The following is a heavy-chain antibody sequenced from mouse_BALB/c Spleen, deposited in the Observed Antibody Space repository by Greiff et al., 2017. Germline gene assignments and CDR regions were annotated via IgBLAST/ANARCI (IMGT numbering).Heavy chain of an antibody. CDR1: GYTFTSYW. CDR3: ARNWEGFAY. Sequence: QVQLKQPGAELVKPGASVKLSCKASGYTFTSYWMHWVKQRPGQGLEWIGEINPSNGRTNYNEKFKSKATLTVDKSSSTAYMQLSSLTSEDSAVYYCARNWEGFAYWGQGTLVTVSA. V-gene: IGHV1S81*02. CDR2: INPSNGRT. J-gene: IGHJ3*01. D-gene: IGHD4-1*01.